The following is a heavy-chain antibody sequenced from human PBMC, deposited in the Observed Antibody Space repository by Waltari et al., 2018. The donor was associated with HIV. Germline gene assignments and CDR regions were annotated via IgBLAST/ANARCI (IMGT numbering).Heavy chain of an antibody. J-gene: IGHJ5*02. CDR1: GGSISNYF. V-gene: IGHV4-59*01. D-gene: IGHD2-15*01. CDR2: IYYSGST. Sequence: QVQLQESGPGQMKPSETLSLTCTVSGGSISNYFWSWIRQPPGKGLEWLGYIYYSGSTNYNPSLKSRVTISVDTAKSQFSLKLSSVTAADTAVYYGARGRGGGGSSGNWFDPWGQGTLVTVSS. CDR3: ARGRGGGGSSGNWFDP.